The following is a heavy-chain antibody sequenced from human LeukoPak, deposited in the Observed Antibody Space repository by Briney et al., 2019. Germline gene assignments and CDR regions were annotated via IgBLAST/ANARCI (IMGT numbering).Heavy chain of an antibody. J-gene: IGHJ4*02. CDR3: ARVLSLAYFDC. V-gene: IGHV3-53*01. CDR1: GFTFDDYT. Sequence: GGSLRLSCAASGFTFDDYTMHWVRQAPGKGLEWVSVIYSGGDTYYADSVKGRFTISRDNSKNTLYLQMNSLRAEDTAIYYCARVLSLAYFDCWGQGALVTVSS. CDR2: IYSGGDT. D-gene: IGHD3-16*01.